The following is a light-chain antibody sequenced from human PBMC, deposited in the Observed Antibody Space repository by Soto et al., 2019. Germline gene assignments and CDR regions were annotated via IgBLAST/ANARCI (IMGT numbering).Light chain of an antibody. V-gene: IGKV4-1*01. CDR1: QSVLYTSNNKNY. CDR2: WAS. J-gene: IGKJ2*01. CDR3: QQYYSTPFT. Sequence: DIVMTQSPDSLAVSLGERATINCKSSQSVLYTSNNKNYLAWYQQRPGHPPKLLIYWASTRDSGVPDRFSGSGSGTDFTLTISSLHAEDVAIYYCQQYYSTPFTFGQGTKLEIK.